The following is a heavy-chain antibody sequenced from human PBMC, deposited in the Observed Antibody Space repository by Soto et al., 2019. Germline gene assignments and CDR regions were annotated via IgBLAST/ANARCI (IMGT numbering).Heavy chain of an antibody. V-gene: IGHV3-33*01. Sequence: GGSLRLSCAASGFTFSSYGMHWVRQAPGKGLEWVAVIWYDGSNKYYADSVKGRFTISRDNSKNTLYLQTNSLRAEDTAVYYCERDRLSRDGYKYAFNYWGQGTLVTVYS. D-gene: IGHD5-12*01. CDR1: GFTFSSYG. J-gene: IGHJ4*02. CDR3: ERDRLSRDGYKYAFNY. CDR2: IWYDGSNK.